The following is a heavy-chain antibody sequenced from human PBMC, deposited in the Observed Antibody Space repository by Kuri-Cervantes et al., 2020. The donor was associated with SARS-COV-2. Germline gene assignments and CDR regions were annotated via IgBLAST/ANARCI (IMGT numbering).Heavy chain of an antibody. CDR3: AKAGGTIPPTADY. Sequence: GESLKISCAASGFTFSSYSMNWVRQAPGRGLEWVAFIRYDGSNKYYADSVKGRFTISRDNSKNTLYLQMNSLRAEDTAVYYCAKAGGTIPPTADYWGQGTLVTVSS. V-gene: IGHV3-30*02. D-gene: IGHD3-9*01. CDR1: GFTFSSYS. CDR2: IRYDGSNK. J-gene: IGHJ4*02.